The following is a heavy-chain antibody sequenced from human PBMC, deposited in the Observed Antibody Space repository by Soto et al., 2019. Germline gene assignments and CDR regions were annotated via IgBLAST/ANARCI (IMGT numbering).Heavy chain of an antibody. D-gene: IGHD2-15*01. V-gene: IGHV1-69*13. Sequence: SVKVSCKASGGTFSSYAISWVRQAPGQGLEWMGGIIPIFGTANYAQKFQGRVTITADESTSTAYMELSSLRSEDTAVYYCARSLGYCSGGSCYSGPPPWFDPWGQGTLVTVSS. CDR3: ARSLGYCSGGSCYSGPPPWFDP. CDR2: IIPIFGTA. CDR1: GGTFSSYA. J-gene: IGHJ5*02.